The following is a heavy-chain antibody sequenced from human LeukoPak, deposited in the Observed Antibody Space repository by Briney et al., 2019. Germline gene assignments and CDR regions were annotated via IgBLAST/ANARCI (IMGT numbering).Heavy chain of an antibody. CDR3: ARVRGDSPYSFDY. CDR2: IYYSGST. CDR1: GGSISSFSYY. Sequence: SETLSLTCTVSGGSISSFSYYWGWIRQPPGRGLEWIGTIYYSGSTYYNPSLKSRVAISTDTSKNQFSLNLRSVTAADTAVYYCARVRGDSPYSFDYWGQGTLVTVSS. V-gene: IGHV4-39*07. J-gene: IGHJ4*02. D-gene: IGHD2-21*02.